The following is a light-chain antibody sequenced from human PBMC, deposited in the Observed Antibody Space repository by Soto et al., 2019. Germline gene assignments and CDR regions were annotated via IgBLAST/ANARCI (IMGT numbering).Light chain of an antibody. V-gene: IGKV3-15*01. Sequence: EIVMTQSPATLSVSPGERATLSCRASQGVSSNLAWYQQKPGQAPRLLMYGASTRATGIPARFSGSGSGTEFTLTISSLQSEDFAVYYCQQRSNWLTFGGGTKVEIK. CDR3: QQRSNWLT. CDR2: GAS. CDR1: QGVSSN. J-gene: IGKJ4*01.